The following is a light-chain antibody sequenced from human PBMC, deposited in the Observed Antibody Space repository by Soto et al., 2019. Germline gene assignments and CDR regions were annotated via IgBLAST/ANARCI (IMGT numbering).Light chain of an antibody. CDR3: LQYYNWPRT. Sequence: EIVLTQFPATLSLSPGERATLSCRASQSVSSSYLAWYQQKPGQPPRLLIYGASSRATGIPDRFSGSGSGTEFTLTISSLQSEDSAVYYCLQYYNWPRTFGQGPRWIS. J-gene: IGKJ1*01. CDR1: QSVSSSY. CDR2: GAS. V-gene: IGKV3D-7*01.